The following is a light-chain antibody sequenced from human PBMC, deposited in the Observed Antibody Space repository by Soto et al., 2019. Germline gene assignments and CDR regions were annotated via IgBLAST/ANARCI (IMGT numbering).Light chain of an antibody. J-gene: IGKJ1*01. CDR1: QSISSW. Sequence: DIPMTQSPSTLSASVGDRVTIACRASQSISSWLAWYQQKPGKAPKLLIYDASNLESGVPSRSSGSGSGTEFTLTISCLQPDDFATYYCQQYNSLGTFGQGTKVEIK. CDR3: QQYNSLGT. CDR2: DAS. V-gene: IGKV1-5*01.